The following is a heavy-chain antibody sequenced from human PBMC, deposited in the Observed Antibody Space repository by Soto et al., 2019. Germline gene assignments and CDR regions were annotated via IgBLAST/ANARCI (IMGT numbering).Heavy chain of an antibody. CDR2: INHSGST. V-gene: IGHV4-34*01. CDR1: GGSFSGYY. CDR3: ARDRTAAGPSNWFDP. J-gene: IGHJ5*02. Sequence: ETLSLTCAVYGGSFSGYYWSWIRQPPGKGLEWIGEINHSGSTNYNPSLKSRVTMSLDTSKNQLSLKLSSVTAADTAVYYCARDRTAAGPSNWFDPWGQGTQVTVSS. D-gene: IGHD6-13*01.